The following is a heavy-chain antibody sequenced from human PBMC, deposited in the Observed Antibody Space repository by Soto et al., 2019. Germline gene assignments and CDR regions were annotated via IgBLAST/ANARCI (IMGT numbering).Heavy chain of an antibody. CDR3: ERDGRWDVFDS. V-gene: IGHV3-74*01. D-gene: IGHD1-26*01. CDR2: VNGDGSST. CDR1: GFTYSSYW. J-gene: IGHJ4*02. Sequence: GGSLRLSCAASGFTYSSYWMHWVRQAPGKGLVWVSRVNGDGSSTDYAESVKGRFTISRDNAKNTLYLEMNSLRADDTAVYYCERDGRWDVFDSWGQGTLVTVSS.